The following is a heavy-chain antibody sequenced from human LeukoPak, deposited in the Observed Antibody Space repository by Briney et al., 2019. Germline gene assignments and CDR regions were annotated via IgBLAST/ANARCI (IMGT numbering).Heavy chain of an antibody. Sequence: ASVKVSCKASGYTFTSYGISWVRQAPGQGLEWMGWISAYNGNTNYAQKPQGRVTMTTDTSTSTAYMELRSLRSDDTAVYYCARDSSSSSWYLPDYWGQGTLVTVSS. D-gene: IGHD6-13*01. CDR3: ARDSSSSSWYLPDY. V-gene: IGHV1-18*01. CDR2: ISAYNGNT. J-gene: IGHJ4*02. CDR1: GYTFTSYG.